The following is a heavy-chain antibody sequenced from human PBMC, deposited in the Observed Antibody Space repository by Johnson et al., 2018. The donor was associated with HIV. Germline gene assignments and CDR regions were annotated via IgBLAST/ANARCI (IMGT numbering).Heavy chain of an antibody. V-gene: IGHV3-53*01. D-gene: IGHD3-10*01. CDR2: IYSGGST. CDR3: AKDFGTRPYYYAAFDI. CDR1: GFTVSSNY. Sequence: VQLLESGGGLIQPGGSLRLSCAASGFTVSSNYMSWVRQAPGKGLEWVSVIYSGGSTYYADSVKGRFTISRDNSKNTLYLQMNSLRAEDTAVYYCAKDFGTRPYYYAAFDIWGQGTMVTVSS. J-gene: IGHJ3*02.